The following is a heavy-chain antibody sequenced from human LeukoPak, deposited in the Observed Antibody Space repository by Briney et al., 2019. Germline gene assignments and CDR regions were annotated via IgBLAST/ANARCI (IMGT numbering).Heavy chain of an antibody. Sequence: GGSLRLSCAASGFTFSSYDMNWVRQAPGKGLEWVSVINGAGVTTYYADSVKGRFTISRDNSQNTVYLQMNSLRADDTAVYYCAKPVGGSWYVFDYWGQGTLVTVSS. D-gene: IGHD6-13*01. CDR2: INGAGVTT. V-gene: IGHV3-23*01. CDR1: GFTFSSYD. CDR3: AKPVGGSWYVFDY. J-gene: IGHJ4*02.